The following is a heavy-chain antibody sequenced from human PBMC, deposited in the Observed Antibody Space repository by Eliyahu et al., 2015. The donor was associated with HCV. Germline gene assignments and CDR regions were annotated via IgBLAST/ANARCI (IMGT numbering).Heavy chain of an antibody. CDR1: GYSISSGYY. D-gene: IGHD2-15*01. J-gene: IGHJ4*02. CDR2: IYQSGST. CDR3: AREWTATLLSLVLVVGARHFDY. Sequence: QVQLQESGPGLVKPSETLSLICAVSGYSISSGYYWGWIRQPPGKGLEWIGSIYQSGSTYYNPSLKSRVTISVDTSKNQFSLKLNSVTAADTAVYYCAREWTATLLSLVLVVGARHFDYWGQGTLVTVSS. V-gene: IGHV4-38-2*02.